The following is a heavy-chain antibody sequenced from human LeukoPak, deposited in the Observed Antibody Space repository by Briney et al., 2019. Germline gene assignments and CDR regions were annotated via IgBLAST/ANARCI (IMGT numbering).Heavy chain of an antibody. CDR3: ARGEDIVVVPAATFLGSY. CDR2: IIPIFGTA. J-gene: IGHJ4*02. D-gene: IGHD2-2*01. V-gene: IGHV1-69*13. Sequence: SVKVSCKAAGGTFSSYAISWVRQAPGQGLEWMGGIIPIFGTANYAQKFQGRVTITADESTSTAYMELSSLRSEDTAVCYCARGEDIVVVPAATFLGSYWGQGTLVTVSS. CDR1: GGTFSSYA.